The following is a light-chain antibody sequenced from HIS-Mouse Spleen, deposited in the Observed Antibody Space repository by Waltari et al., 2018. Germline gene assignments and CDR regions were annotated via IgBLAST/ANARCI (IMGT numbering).Light chain of an antibody. CDR2: EVS. V-gene: IGLV2-14*01. J-gene: IGLJ3*02. Sequence: QSALTQPASASGSPGQSITISCTGTSSDAGGYNYASWYQQHPGKAPKLMIYEVSNRPSGVSNRFSGSKSGNTASLTISGLQAEDEADYYCSSYTSSSTLVFGGGTKLTVL. CDR1: SSDAGGYNY. CDR3: SSYTSSSTLV.